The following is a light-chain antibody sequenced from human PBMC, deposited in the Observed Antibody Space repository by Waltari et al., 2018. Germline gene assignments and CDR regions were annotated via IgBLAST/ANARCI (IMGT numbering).Light chain of an antibody. CDR3: QQDYSYPLT. CDR1: QGISSS. Sequence: AIRITQSPSSLPASTGDTVTITCRASQGISSSLAWYQQKPGKAPNLLIYAASTLQGGVPSGFSGSGSGTDFTLAISCLQSEDFATYYCQQDYSYPLTFGGGTKVEIK. CDR2: AAS. J-gene: IGKJ4*01. V-gene: IGKV1-8*01.